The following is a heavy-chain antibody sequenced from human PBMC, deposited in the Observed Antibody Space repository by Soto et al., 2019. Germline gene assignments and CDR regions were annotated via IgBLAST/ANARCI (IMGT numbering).Heavy chain of an antibody. J-gene: IGHJ5*02. Sequence: SSVKVSCKASGAYITRCAVSLVRQAPGQGLEAMGGVISMFGTRHYSQKVQGIVTITADESTNTVYMELFRLRSDDTAIYYCAADGSNTDGCYYWLGPRRKGPLV. CDR2: VISMFGTR. CDR1: GAYITRCA. V-gene: IGHV1-69*13. CDR3: AADGSNTDGCYYWLGP. D-gene: IGHD3-10*01.